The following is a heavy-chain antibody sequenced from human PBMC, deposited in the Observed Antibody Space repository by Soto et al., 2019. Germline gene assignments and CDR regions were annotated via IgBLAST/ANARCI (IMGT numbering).Heavy chain of an antibody. Sequence: GGSLRLSCAASGFTFSSYAMHWVRQAPGKGLEWVSYISSSSSTIYYADSVKGRFTISRDNAKNSLYLQMNSLRDEDTAVYYCARVVGRSSWFDYSDYWGQGTLVTVSS. J-gene: IGHJ4*02. V-gene: IGHV3-48*02. D-gene: IGHD6-13*01. CDR3: ARVVGRSSWFDYSDY. CDR1: GFTFSSYA. CDR2: ISSSSSTI.